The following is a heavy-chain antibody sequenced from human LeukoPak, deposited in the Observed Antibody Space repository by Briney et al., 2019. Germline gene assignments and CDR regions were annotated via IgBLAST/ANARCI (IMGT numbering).Heavy chain of an antibody. D-gene: IGHD6-19*01. CDR2: IYYSGST. CDR3: ARARVAVAGRGIFDY. V-gene: IGHV4-31*03. J-gene: IGHJ4*02. CDR1: GGSISSGGYY. Sequence: SETLSLTCTVSGGSISSGGYYWSWIRQHPGKGLEWIGYIYYSGSTYYNPSLKSRVTISVDTSKNQFSLKLSSVTAADTAVYYCARARVAVAGRGIFDYWGQGTLVTVSS.